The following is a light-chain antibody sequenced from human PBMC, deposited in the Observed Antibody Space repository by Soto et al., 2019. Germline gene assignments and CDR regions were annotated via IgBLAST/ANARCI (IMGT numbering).Light chain of an antibody. CDR1: SSNIGAGYD. CDR3: QSYDSSCVV. CDR2: GNS. V-gene: IGLV1-40*01. J-gene: IGLJ2*01. Sequence: QSVLTQPPSVSGAPGQRVTVSCTGSSSNIGAGYDVHWYQQLPGTAPKLLIYGNSNRPSGVPDRFSGSKSGTSASLAITGLQAEDEADYYCQSYDSSCVVFGGGTQLTVL.